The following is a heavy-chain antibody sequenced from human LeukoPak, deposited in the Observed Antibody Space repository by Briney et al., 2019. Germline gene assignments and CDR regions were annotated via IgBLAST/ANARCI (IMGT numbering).Heavy chain of an antibody. CDR3: ARDDLNSSGWFIRFDP. D-gene: IGHD6-19*01. Sequence: SVKVSCKASGGTFSSYAISWVRQAPGQGLEWMGGIIPIFGTANYAQKFQGRVTITADESTSTAYMELSSLGSEDTAVYYCARDDLNSSGWFIRFDPWGQGTLVTVSS. V-gene: IGHV1-69*13. CDR2: IIPIFGTA. J-gene: IGHJ5*02. CDR1: GGTFSSYA.